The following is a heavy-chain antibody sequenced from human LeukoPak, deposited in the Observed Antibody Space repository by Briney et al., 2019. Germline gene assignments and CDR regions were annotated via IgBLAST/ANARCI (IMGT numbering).Heavy chain of an antibody. CDR1: GGSISSGSYY. CDR2: IYTSGST. D-gene: IGHD1-26*01. CDR3: XXXXXXXXGSWHSGSYGMIYYYYMDV. Sequence: TSETLSLTCTVSGGSISSGSYYWSWIRQPAGKGLEWIGRIYTSGSTNYNPSLKSRVTISVDTSKNQFSLKLSSVTAAATAVDXXXXXXXXXXGSWHSGSYGMIYYYYMDVWGKGTTVAVSS. V-gene: IGHV4-61*02. J-gene: IGHJ6*03.